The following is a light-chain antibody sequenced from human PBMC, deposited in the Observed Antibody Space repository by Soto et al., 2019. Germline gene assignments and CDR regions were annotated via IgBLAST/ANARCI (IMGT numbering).Light chain of an antibody. V-gene: IGKV1-5*01. Sequence: DLKMTQSPSTQCESVGHRVTITCRASQSISSWLAWYQQKPGKAPKLLIYDASSLESGVPSRFSGSGSGTEFTLTISSLQPEDFATYYCQQYNSYWTVGQGNKVDIK. CDR1: QSISSW. CDR3: QQYNSYWT. CDR2: DAS. J-gene: IGKJ1*01.